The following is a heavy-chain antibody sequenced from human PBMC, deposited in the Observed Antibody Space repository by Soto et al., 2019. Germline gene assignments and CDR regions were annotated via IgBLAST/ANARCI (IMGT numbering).Heavy chain of an antibody. D-gene: IGHD3-3*01. CDR1: GYTFTSYD. V-gene: IGHV1-8*01. Sequence: SVKVSCKASGYTFTSYDINWVRQATGQGLEWMGWMNPNSGNTGYAQKFQGRVTMTRNTSISTAYMELSSLRSEDTAVYYCARVXAYDXWSGYYTEDAVGFDIWGQGTMVTVSS. CDR2: MNPNSGNT. J-gene: IGHJ3*02. CDR3: ARVXAYDXWSGYYTEDAVGFDI.